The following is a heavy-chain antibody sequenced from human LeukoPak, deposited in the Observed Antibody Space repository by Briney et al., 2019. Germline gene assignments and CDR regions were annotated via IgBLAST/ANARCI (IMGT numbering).Heavy chain of an antibody. Sequence: GGSLRLSCAASGFTVSSNYMSWVRQAPGKGLEWVSVIYSGGSTYYANSVKGRFTISRDNSKNTLYLQMNSLRAEDTAVYYCARDQNNQDSSGYYSSYWGQGTLVTVSS. V-gene: IGHV3-66*01. CDR2: IYSGGST. CDR1: GFTVSSNY. D-gene: IGHD3-22*01. J-gene: IGHJ4*02. CDR3: ARDQNNQDSSGYYSSY.